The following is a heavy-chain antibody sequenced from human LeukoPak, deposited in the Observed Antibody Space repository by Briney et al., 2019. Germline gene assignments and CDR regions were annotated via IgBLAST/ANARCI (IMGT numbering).Heavy chain of an antibody. CDR3: ARPYCSSTSCYRRGNWFDP. Sequence: SETLSLTCTVSGGSISSSSYYWGWIRQPPGKGLEWIGSIYYSGSTYYNPSLKSRVTISVDTSKNQFSLKLSSVTAADTAVYYCARPYCSSTSCYRRGNWFDPWGQGTLVTVSS. J-gene: IGHJ5*02. CDR2: IYYSGST. V-gene: IGHV4-39*01. D-gene: IGHD2-2*01. CDR1: GGSISSSSYY.